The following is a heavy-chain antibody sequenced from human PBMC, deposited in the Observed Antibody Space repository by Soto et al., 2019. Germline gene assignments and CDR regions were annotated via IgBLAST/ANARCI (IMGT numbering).Heavy chain of an antibody. D-gene: IGHD5-12*01. J-gene: IGHJ4*02. Sequence: EVQLVESGGGLIQPGGSLRLSCVASGFTVSNNYMSWVRQAPGKGLEWVSVSYSGGSTDYADSVKGRSTISRDNSKNTLYLQMNSLRADDTAVYYCARARDGYNFLYEPTWGQGTLVTVSS. V-gene: IGHV3-53*01. CDR1: GFTVSNNY. CDR2: SYSGGST. CDR3: ARARDGYNFLYEPT.